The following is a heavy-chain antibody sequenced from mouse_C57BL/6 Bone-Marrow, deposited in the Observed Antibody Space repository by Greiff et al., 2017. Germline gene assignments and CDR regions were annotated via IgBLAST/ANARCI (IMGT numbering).Heavy chain of an antibody. CDR3: AREGIYYDDHWYFDV. V-gene: IGHV1-55*01. Sequence: VQLQQPGAELVKPGASVKMSCKASGYTFTSYWITWVKQRPGQGLEWIGDIYPGSGSTNYNEKFKSKATLTVETSSSTAYMQLSSLTSEDSAVYYCAREGIYYDDHWYFDVWGTGTTVTVSS. D-gene: IGHD2-13*01. J-gene: IGHJ1*03. CDR2: IYPGSGST. CDR1: GYTFTSYW.